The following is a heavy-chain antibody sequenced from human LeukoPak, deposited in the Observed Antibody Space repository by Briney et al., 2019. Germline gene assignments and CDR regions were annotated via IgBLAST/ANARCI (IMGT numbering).Heavy chain of an antibody. CDR1: GYTFTGYY. CDR3: ARVSVTTGWFDP. Sequence: ASVKVSCKASGYTFTGYYMHWVRQAPGQGLEWMGWINPNNGATQYAQKFQGRVTMTRDTSIRTAYMELSRLKSDDTAVYYCARVSVTTGWFDPWGQGTLVTVSS. V-gene: IGHV1-2*02. D-gene: IGHD4-17*01. CDR2: INPNNGAT. J-gene: IGHJ5*02.